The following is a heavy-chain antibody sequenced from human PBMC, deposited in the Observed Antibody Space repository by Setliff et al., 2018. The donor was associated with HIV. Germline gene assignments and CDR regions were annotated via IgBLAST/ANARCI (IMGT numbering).Heavy chain of an antibody. CDR1: GDTFSNYA. V-gene: IGHV1-69*05. CDR2: INPLFGTT. CDR3: ARDYYGSGSYFILDY. J-gene: IGHJ4*02. Sequence: SVKVSCKASGDTFSNYAITWVRQAPGQGLEWMGGINPLFGTTNYAHNFQGRLTITTDQIMSTAYMELRSLRSDDTAVYYCARDYYGSGSYFILDYWGPGTLVTVS. D-gene: IGHD3-10*01.